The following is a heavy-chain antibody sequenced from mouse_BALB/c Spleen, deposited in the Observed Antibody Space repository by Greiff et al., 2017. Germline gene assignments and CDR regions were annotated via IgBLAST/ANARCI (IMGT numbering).Heavy chain of an antibody. Sequence: VQLQESGPGLVKPSQSLSLTCTVTGYSITSDYAWNWIRQFPGNKLEWMGYISYSGSTSYNPSLKSRISITRDTSKNQFFLQLNSVTTEDTATYYCARDGEPSWFAYWGQGTLVTVSA. J-gene: IGHJ3*01. D-gene: IGHD2-3*01. CDR2: ISYSGST. V-gene: IGHV3-2*02. CDR1: GYSITSDYA. CDR3: ARDGEPSWFAY.